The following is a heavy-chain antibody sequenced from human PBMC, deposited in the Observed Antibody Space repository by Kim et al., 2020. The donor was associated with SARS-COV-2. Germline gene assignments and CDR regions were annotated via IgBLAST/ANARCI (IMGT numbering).Heavy chain of an antibody. Sequence: TNYNPSLKSRVTISVDTSKNQFSLKLSSVTAADTAVYYCARDQGGSYLRYWGQGTLVTVSS. V-gene: IGHV4-59*01. CDR3: ARDQGGSYLRY. D-gene: IGHD1-26*01. CDR2: T. J-gene: IGHJ4*02.